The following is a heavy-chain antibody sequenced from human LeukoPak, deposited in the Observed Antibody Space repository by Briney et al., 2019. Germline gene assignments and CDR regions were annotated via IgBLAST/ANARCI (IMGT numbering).Heavy chain of an antibody. CDR2: IYYSGST. CDR1: GGSISSSSYY. J-gene: IGHJ4*02. V-gene: IGHV4-39*07. Sequence: PSETLSLTCTVSGGSISSSSYYWGWIRQPPGKGLEWIGSIYYSGSTYYNPSLKSRVTISVDTSKNQFSLKLSSVTAADTAVYYCARGLYGDFDYWGQGTLVTVSS. CDR3: ARGLYGDFDY. D-gene: IGHD4-17*01.